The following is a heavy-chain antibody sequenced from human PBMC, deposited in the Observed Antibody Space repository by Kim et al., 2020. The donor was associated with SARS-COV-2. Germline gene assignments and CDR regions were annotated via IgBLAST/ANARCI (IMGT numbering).Heavy chain of an antibody. J-gene: IGHJ4*02. CDR2: ISYDGSNK. Sequence: GGSLRLSCAASGFTFSSYAMHWVRQAPGKGLEWVAVISYDGSNKYYADSVKGRFTISRDNSKNTLYLQMNSLRAEDTAVYYCARDRRGRGQQLGGYWGQGTLVTVSS. D-gene: IGHD6-13*01. CDR3: ARDRRGRGQQLGGY. CDR1: GFTFSSYA. V-gene: IGHV3-30*04.